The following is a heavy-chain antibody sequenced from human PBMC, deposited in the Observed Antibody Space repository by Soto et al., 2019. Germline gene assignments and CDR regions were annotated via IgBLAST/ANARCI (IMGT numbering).Heavy chain of an antibody. CDR2: IWYDGSNK. D-gene: IGHD4-17*01. CDR1: GFPFSSYV. Sequence: PGGSLRLSCVRTGFPFSSYVMHWARQASGKGLEWVAVIWYDGSNKYYADSVKSRFTISRDNSKNTLYLQMNSLRAEDTAVYYCARDPSYGDYRFDYWGQGTLVTVSS. J-gene: IGHJ4*02. CDR3: ARDPSYGDYRFDY. V-gene: IGHV3-33*01.